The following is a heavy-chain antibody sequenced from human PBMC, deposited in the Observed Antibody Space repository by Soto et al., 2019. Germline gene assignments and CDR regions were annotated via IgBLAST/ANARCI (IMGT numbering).Heavy chain of an antibody. CDR3: AGDRQLYNSGWSFYFQH. CDR2: INPSGGST. CDR1: GYTFTNYY. D-gene: IGHD6-19*01. V-gene: IGHV1-46*01. Sequence: ASVKVSCKASGYTFTNYYIHWVRQAPGQGNEWMGIINPSGGSTSYAQKFQGRVTMTRDTSTSTVYMELSNLRSEDTAVYYCAGDRQLYNSGWSFYFQHWGQGTLVTVSS. J-gene: IGHJ1*01.